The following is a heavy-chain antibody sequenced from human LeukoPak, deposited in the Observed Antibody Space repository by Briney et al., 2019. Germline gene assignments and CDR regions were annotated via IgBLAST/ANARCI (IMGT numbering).Heavy chain of an antibody. V-gene: IGHV4-59*08. CDR3: ARLRPPGYYYYGMDV. J-gene: IGHJ6*02. CDR2: IYYSGST. CDR1: GGSISSYY. Sequence: KTSETLSLTCTVSGGSISSYYWSWIRQPPGKGLEWIGYIYYSGSTNYNPSLKSRVTISEDTSKNQFSLKLSSVTAADTAVYYCARLRPPGYYYYGMDVWGQGTTVTVSS.